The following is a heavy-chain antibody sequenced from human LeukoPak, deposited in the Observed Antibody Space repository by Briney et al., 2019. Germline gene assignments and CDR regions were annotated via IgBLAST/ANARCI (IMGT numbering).Heavy chain of an antibody. J-gene: IGHJ3*02. CDR3: ARDQGTRSRSDAFDI. D-gene: IGHD3-10*01. CDR2: INPNSGGT. CDR1: GYTFTGYY. V-gene: IGHV1-2*02. Sequence: ASVKVSCKAFGYTFTGYYMHWVRQAPGQGLEWMGWINPNSGGTNYAQKFQGRVTMTRDTSISTAYMELSRLRSDDTAVYYCARDQGTRSRSDAFDIWGQGTMVTVSS.